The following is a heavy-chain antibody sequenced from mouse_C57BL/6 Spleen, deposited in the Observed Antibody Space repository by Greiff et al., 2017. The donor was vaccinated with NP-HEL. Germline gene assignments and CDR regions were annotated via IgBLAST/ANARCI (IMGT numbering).Heavy chain of an antibody. Sequence: VQLQQSGPGLVQPSQSLSITCTVSGFSLTSYGVHWVRQSPGKGLEWLGVIWSGGSTDYNAAFISSLSISKDNSKSKVFFKMNSLQADDTAIYYCARENYYGSNYFDYWGQGTTLTVSS. D-gene: IGHD1-1*01. CDR3: ARENYYGSNYFDY. CDR2: IWSGGST. V-gene: IGHV2-2*01. CDR1: GFSLTSYG. J-gene: IGHJ2*01.